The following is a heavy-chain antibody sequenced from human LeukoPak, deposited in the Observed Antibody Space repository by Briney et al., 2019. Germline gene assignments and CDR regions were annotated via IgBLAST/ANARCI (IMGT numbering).Heavy chain of an antibody. CDR1: GLAFYDYD. CDR3: AKGVGYSYGVAFDI. CDR2: ITWNSGSI. Sequence: GGGLRLSSVAAGLAFYDYDMHWGRPEAGKGGEGVSSITWNSGSIVYADSVNGRFTISRDNANHSLYLQMNSLRADDMALYYCAKGVGYSYGVAFDIWGQGTMVTVSS. J-gene: IGHJ3*02. D-gene: IGHD5-18*01. V-gene: IGHV3-9*03.